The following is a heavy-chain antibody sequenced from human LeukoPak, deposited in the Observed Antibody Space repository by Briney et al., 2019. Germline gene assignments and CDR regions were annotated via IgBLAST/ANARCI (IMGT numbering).Heavy chain of an antibody. J-gene: IGHJ3*02. Sequence: SQTLSLTCTVSGGSINSGGYYWSWIRQHPGKGLEWIGYIYYSGSTYYNPSLKSRVTISVDTSKNQFSLKLSSVTAADTAVYYCARSSIAARTTFFDIWGQGTMVTVSS. V-gene: IGHV4-31*03. D-gene: IGHD6-6*01. CDR1: GGSINSGGYY. CDR3: ARSSIAARTTFFDI. CDR2: IYYSGST.